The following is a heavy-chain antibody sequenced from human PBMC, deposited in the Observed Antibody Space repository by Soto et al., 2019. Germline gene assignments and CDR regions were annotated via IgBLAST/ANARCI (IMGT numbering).Heavy chain of an antibody. V-gene: IGHV3-23*01. CDR1: GFTFNSDA. CDR3: ATGPSAYYYYGVD. J-gene: IGHJ6*01. Sequence: GGSLRLSCAVSGFTFNSDAMRWVRQAPGKGLEWVSDISSSGDATYYADSVQGRFTISRDNSKNTLYLQMNSLRDEDTAVYYCATGPSAYYYYGVD. CDR2: ISSSGDAT.